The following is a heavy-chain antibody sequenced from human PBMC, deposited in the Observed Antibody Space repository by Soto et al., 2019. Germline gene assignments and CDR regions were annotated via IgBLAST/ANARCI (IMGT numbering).Heavy chain of an antibody. D-gene: IGHD3-22*01. CDR1: GGTFSSYA. J-gene: IGHJ5*02. V-gene: IGHV1-69*01. CDR2: IIAIVGTA. CDR3: ARSKTYYYDSSGYYGPKKEDWFDP. Sequence: QVQLVQSGAEVKKPGSSVKVSCKASGGTFSSYAISWVRQAPGQGLEWMGGIIAIVGTANYAQKFQGRVTITADGSTSTAYMELSSLKSEDTAVYYCARSKTYYYDSSGYYGPKKEDWFDPWGQGTLVTVSS.